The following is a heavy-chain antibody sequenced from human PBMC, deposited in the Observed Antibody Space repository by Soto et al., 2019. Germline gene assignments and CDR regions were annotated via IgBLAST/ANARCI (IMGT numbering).Heavy chain of an antibody. Sequence: QVQLVESGGGVVQPGTSLRLSCVASGFTFSNYGIHWVRQAPGRGLEWVAVIWHDGSQKYLTDSVRGRFTISRDNSKNTVYLHMNSLRVEDTAVYYCERRDEPFQVWGRGTMVTVSS. CDR3: ERRDEPFQV. V-gene: IGHV3-33*01. CDR2: IWHDGSQK. CDR1: GFTFSNYG. J-gene: IGHJ3*01.